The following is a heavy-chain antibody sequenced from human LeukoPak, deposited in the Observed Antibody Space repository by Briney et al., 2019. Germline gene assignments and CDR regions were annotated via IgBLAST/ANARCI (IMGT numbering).Heavy chain of an antibody. J-gene: IGHJ4*02. CDR2: IYHSGST. CDR3: ARVGDSNYEPFDY. V-gene: IGHV4-30-2*01. CDR1: GGSISSGGYY. Sequence: KASETLSLTCTVSGGSISSGGYYWSWIRQPPGKGLEWIGYIYHSGSTYYNPSLKSRVTISVDRSKNQFSLKLSSVTAADTAVYYCARVGDSNYEPFDYWGQGTLVTVSS. D-gene: IGHD4-11*01.